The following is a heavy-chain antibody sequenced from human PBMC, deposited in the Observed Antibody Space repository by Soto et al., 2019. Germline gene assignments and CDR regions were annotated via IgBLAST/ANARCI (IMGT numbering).Heavy chain of an antibody. Sequence: GGSLRLSCAASGFTFSNAWMNWVRQAPGKGLEWVGRIKSKTDGGTTDYAAPVKGRFTISREDSKNTLYLQMNSLKTDDTAVYYCTTEPSDYYGSGSPDYWGQGTLVTVSS. CDR3: TTEPSDYYGSGSPDY. V-gene: IGHV3-15*07. CDR1: GFTFSNAW. D-gene: IGHD3-10*01. CDR2: IKSKTDGGTT. J-gene: IGHJ4*02.